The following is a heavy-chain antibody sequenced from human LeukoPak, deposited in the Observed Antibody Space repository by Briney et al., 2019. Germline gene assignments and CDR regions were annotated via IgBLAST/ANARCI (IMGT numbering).Heavy chain of an antibody. CDR2: IWYDGSNK. J-gene: IGHJ4*02. V-gene: IGHV3-33*06. CDR1: GFTFSNYG. D-gene: IGHD3-22*01. Sequence: GGSLRLSCAASGFTFSNYGMHWVRQALGKGLEWVAVIWYDGSNKYYADSVKGRFTISRDNFRNTLYLQMNSLRVEDTAMYYCAKYDNSGRAGGYWGQGTLVTVSS. CDR3: AKYDNSGRAGGY.